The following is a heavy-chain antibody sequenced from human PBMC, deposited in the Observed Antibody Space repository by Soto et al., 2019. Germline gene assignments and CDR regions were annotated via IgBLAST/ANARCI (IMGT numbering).Heavy chain of an antibody. V-gene: IGHV4-31*03. Sequence: QVQLQESGPGLLKPSQTLSLTCTVSGGSVNSGGSYWSWIRQHPAKGLEWIGFIYNSGNAYYNPSLQSRVTMSVDASASQFSLQLRSVTAADTAVYYCARDSLSLLGANAFDLWGQGTLVTVSS. CDR2: IYNSGNA. CDR1: GGSVNSGGSY. D-gene: IGHD2-21*01. J-gene: IGHJ3*01. CDR3: ARDSLSLLGANAFDL.